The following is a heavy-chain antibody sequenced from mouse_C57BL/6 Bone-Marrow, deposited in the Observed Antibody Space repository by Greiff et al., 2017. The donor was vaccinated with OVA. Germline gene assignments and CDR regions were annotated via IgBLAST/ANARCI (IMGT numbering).Heavy chain of an antibody. D-gene: IGHD1-1*01. CDR3: SRYYNGSRGYAMDY. Sequence: VQLQQPGAELVMPGASVKLSCKASGYTFTSYWMHWVKQRPGQGLEWIGEIDPSDSYTNYNQKFKGKSTLTVDKSSSTAYMQLINLTSEDSAVYYCSRYYNGSRGYAMDYWGQGTAVTVSS. J-gene: IGHJ4*01. CDR1: GYTFTSYW. V-gene: IGHV1-69*01. CDR2: IDPSDSYT.